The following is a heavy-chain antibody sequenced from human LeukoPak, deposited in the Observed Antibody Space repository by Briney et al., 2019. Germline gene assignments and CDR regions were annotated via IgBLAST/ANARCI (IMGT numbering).Heavy chain of an antibody. V-gene: IGHV1-69*01. D-gene: IGHD2-15*01. CDR2: IIPIFGTA. J-gene: IGHJ2*01. CDR1: GGTFSSYA. CDR3: ATRTYCSGGSCYSGLGYWYFDL. Sequence: ASVKVSCKASGGTFSSYAISWVRQAPGQGLEWMGGIIPIFGTANYAQKFQGRVTITADESTSTAYMELSSLRSEDTAVYYCATRTYCSGGSCYSGLGYWYFDLWGRGTLVTVSS.